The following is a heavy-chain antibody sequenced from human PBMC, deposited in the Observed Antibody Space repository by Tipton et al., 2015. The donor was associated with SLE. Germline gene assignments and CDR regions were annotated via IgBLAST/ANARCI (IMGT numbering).Heavy chain of an antibody. D-gene: IGHD3-10*01. Sequence: TLSLTCAVYGGSFSGYYWSWIRQPPGKGLEWIGEINHSGSTNYNPSLKSRVTISVDTSKNQFPLKPSSVTAADTAVYYCARGDYYGSRTAGWFDPWGQGTLVTVSS. CDR1: GGSFSGYY. V-gene: IGHV4-34*01. CDR2: INHSGST. CDR3: ARGDYYGSRTAGWFDP. J-gene: IGHJ5*02.